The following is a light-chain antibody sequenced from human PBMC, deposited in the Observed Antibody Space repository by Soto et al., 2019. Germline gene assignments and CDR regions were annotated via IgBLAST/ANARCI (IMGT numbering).Light chain of an antibody. CDR2: GAS. CDR1: QSVTTR. Sequence: EIVLTQSPATLSVSPGERATLSCRASQSVTTRLAWYQQKPGQAPRLLIYGASTRATGIPARFSGSGSDTEFTLTISSLQSEDFPVYYCQQYNNWPPYTFGQGTKLEIK. CDR3: QQYNNWPPYT. V-gene: IGKV3-15*01. J-gene: IGKJ2*01.